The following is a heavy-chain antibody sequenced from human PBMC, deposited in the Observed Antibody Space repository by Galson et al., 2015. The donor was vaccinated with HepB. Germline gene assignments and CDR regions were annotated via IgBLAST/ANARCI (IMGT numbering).Heavy chain of an antibody. Sequence: SLRLSCAGSGFTFNSYSMSWVRQAPGKGLEWVSYISSSSSTIYYAESVKGRFTISRDNSKNTLYLQMNSLRAEDTAVYYCARDLAVAGAPPHGMDVWGQGTTVTVSS. J-gene: IGHJ6*02. D-gene: IGHD6-19*01. CDR3: ARDLAVAGAPPHGMDV. CDR1: GFTFNSYS. CDR2: ISSSSSTI. V-gene: IGHV3-48*01.